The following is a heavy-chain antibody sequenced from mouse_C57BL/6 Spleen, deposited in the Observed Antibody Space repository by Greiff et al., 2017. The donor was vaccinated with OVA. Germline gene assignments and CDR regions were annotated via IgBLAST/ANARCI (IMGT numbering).Heavy chain of an antibody. V-gene: IGHV1-50*01. J-gene: IGHJ2*01. CDR1: GYTFTSYW. D-gene: IGHD2-4*01. CDR2: IDPSDSYT. Sequence: QVQLKQPGAELVKPGASVKLSCKASGYTFTSYWMQWVKQRPGQGLEWIGEIDPSDSYTNYNQKFKGKATLTVDTSSSTAYMQLSSLTSEDSAVYYCARSGGLRLYFDYWGQGTTLTVSS. CDR3: ARSGGLRLYFDY.